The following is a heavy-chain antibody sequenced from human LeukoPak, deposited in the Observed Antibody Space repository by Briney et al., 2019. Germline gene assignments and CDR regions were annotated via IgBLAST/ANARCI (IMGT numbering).Heavy chain of an antibody. V-gene: IGHV4-34*01. D-gene: IGHD3-3*01. CDR1: GGSFSGYY. CDR3: ARGPYYDFWSGYYTDGFDY. Sequence: SETLSLTCAVYGGSFSGYYWSWIRQPPGKGLEWIGEINHSGSTNYNPSLKSRVTISVDTSKNQFSLKLSSVTAADTAVYYCARGPYYDFWSGYYTDGFDYWGQGTLVTVSS. CDR2: INHSGST. J-gene: IGHJ4*02.